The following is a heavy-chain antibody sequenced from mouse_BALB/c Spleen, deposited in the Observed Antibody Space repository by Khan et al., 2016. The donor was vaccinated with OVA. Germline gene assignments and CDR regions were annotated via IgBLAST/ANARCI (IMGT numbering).Heavy chain of an antibody. J-gene: IGHJ4*01. V-gene: IGHV2-6-4*01. CDR3: ARGYYRYDGYYAMDY. D-gene: IGHD2-14*01. CDR2: IWGGGGT. CDR1: GFSLSRYN. Sequence: VQLKESGPGLVAPSQSLSITCTVSGFSLSRYNIHWVRQPPGKGLEWLGMIWGGGGTDYNSTLKSRLSISKDNSKSQVFLKMNSLQTDDTAMYYCARGYYRYDGYYAMDYWGQGTSVTVSS.